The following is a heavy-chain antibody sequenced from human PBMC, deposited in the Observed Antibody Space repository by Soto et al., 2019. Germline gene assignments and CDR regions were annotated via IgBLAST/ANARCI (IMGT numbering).Heavy chain of an antibody. CDR1: GDSVSSNSAA. D-gene: IGHD4-4*01. Sequence: PSQTLSRTCASSGDSVSSNSAACNCIGQWPSRGLEWLGRTYYRSKWYNDYAVSVKSRITINPDTSKNQFSLQLNSVTPEDTAVYYCARVTTVTNNWFDTWGQGTLVTVSS. CDR2: TYYRSKWYN. CDR3: ARVTTVTNNWFDT. J-gene: IGHJ5*02. V-gene: IGHV6-1*01.